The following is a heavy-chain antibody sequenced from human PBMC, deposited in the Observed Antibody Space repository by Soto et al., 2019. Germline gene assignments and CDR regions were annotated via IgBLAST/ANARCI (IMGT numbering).Heavy chain of an antibody. V-gene: IGHV1-58*01. Sequence: SVKVSCKASGFTFNSSAVQWVRQARGQRLEWIGWIVVGSGNTNYAQKFQERVTITRDMSTSTAYMELSSLRSEDTAVYYCAAGSYDFWSGYSNPIDYWGQGTLVNVSS. CDR2: IVVGSGNT. D-gene: IGHD3-3*01. CDR3: AAGSYDFWSGYSNPIDY. CDR1: GFTFNSSA. J-gene: IGHJ4*02.